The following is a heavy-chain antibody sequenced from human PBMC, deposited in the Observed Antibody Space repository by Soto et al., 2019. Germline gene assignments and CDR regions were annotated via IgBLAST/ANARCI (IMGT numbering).Heavy chain of an antibody. V-gene: IGHV1-18*01. CDR2: ISAYNANA. CDR1: GYTFRNFG. CDR3: ARENSYLAY. Sequence: QIQLLRSGAEVKKPGASVKVTCKASGYTFRNFGISWVRQAPGQGREWMRWISAYNANANYAQKFQGRLTMTADTSTSTAYMELRSLRSDDTAVDYCARENSYLAYWGQGTLVTVSS. J-gene: IGHJ4*02.